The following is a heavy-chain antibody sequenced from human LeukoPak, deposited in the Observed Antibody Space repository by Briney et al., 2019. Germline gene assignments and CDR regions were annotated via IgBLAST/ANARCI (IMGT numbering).Heavy chain of an antibody. J-gene: IGHJ3*02. Sequence: PGGSLRLSCVASGFPFPTYAMMWVRQAPGKGLEWVSSVRVSDGARFYADSVKGRFTTSRDNAKNTLSLQMNSLRAEDTAAYYCATELRWQPYSLDIWGHGTMVTVSS. CDR3: ATELRWQPYSLDI. V-gene: IGHV3-23*01. CDR2: VRVSDGAR. D-gene: IGHD5-24*01. CDR1: GFPFPTYA.